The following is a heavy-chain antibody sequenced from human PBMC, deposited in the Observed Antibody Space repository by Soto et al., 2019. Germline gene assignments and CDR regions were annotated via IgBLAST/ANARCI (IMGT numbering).Heavy chain of an antibody. Sequence: QVQLVQSGGGVVQPGRSLRLSCATSGFTFSNYGMHWVRQAPGKGLEWVAVISNDGNNQYYRDSVKGRFTISRDNSKNTLYLQMNSLRAEDTAVYYCAKDHDAYGDYFASWGQGTLFTVSS. D-gene: IGHD4-17*01. CDR1: GFTFSNYG. CDR3: AKDHDAYGDYFAS. V-gene: IGHV3-30*18. J-gene: IGHJ4*02. CDR2: ISNDGNNQ.